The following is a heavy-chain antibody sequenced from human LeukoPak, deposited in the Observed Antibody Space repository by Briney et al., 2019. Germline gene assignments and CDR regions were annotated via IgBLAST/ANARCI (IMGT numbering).Heavy chain of an antibody. D-gene: IGHD2-2*01. J-gene: IGHJ4*02. CDR2: TKQDDSEQ. CDR3: VRDLSLPVRPAAGAFDY. Sequence: GGSLRLSCAAAGFTFSSYWMGWVRQAPGKGLEWVATTKQDDSEQFYVDSVGGRFIVSRDNGKNSLFLQMNSLRVEDSAVYYCVRDLSLPVRPAAGAFDYWGRGTLATVSS. V-gene: IGHV3-7*01. CDR1: GFTFSSYW.